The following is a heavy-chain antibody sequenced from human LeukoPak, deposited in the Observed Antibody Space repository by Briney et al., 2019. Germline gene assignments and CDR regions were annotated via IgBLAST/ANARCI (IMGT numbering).Heavy chain of an antibody. V-gene: IGHV1-2*02. Sequence: ASLKVSCKASGYSFSDNYMHWGRQAPGQGLEWLGWINPNTGGTNFAQKFQGRVTMTRDTSISTAYMELSGLRSDDTAVYYCAREVYGDSSFDYWGQGALLTVSS. CDR1: GYSFSDNY. CDR3: AREVYGDSSFDY. J-gene: IGHJ4*02. CDR2: INPNTGGT. D-gene: IGHD4-17*01.